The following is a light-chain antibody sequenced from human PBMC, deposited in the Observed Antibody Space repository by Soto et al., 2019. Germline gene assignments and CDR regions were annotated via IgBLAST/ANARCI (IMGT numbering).Light chain of an antibody. Sequence: EIVMTQSPATLSVSPGERATLSCRASQTLYNNLAWYQQKLGQAPRLLIYGASARATAIPARFSGSGSGTDFTLTISGLQPEDFAIYYCQQYSDWPLTFGGGTKVEIK. V-gene: IGKV3-15*01. CDR1: QTLYNN. J-gene: IGKJ4*01. CDR3: QQYSDWPLT. CDR2: GAS.